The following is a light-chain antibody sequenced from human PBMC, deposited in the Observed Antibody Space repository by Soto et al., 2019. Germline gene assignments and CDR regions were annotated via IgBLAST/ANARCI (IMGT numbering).Light chain of an antibody. CDR1: ESLLYRNGYNY. Sequence: IVMTQSPLSLSVTPGEAASISCRSSESLLYRNGYNYLDWYVQKPGQSPQLLIYLGSSRASGVPDRYSGSGSVTDLTLKISRVEAEDVGGSYCMEALKVPHTFGQGTKLEIK. CDR2: LGS. V-gene: IGKV2-28*01. J-gene: IGKJ2*01. CDR3: MEALKVPHT.